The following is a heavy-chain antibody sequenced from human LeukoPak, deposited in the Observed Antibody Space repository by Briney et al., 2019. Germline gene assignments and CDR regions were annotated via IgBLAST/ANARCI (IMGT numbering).Heavy chain of an antibody. Sequence: GGSLRLSCAASGFTFSSYGMHWVRQAPGKGLEWVAVISYDGSNKYYADSVKGRFTISRDNSKNTLYLQMNSLRAEDTAVYYCAKGSQGITFGGVIVNPIDYWGQGTLVTVSS. CDR1: GFTFSSYG. J-gene: IGHJ4*02. CDR3: AKGSQGITFGGVIVNPIDY. V-gene: IGHV3-30*18. CDR2: ISYDGSNK. D-gene: IGHD3-16*02.